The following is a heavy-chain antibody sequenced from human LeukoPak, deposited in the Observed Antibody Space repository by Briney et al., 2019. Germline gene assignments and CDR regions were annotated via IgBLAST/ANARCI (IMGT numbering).Heavy chain of an antibody. D-gene: IGHD3-9*01. Sequence: PSGTLSLTCTVSGGSISSYYWSWIRQPAGKGLEWIGRIYTSGSTNYNPSLESRVTISVDTSKNQFSLKLSSVTAADTAVYYCARTKLYDILTGYYIYPRKYFDYWGQGTLVTVSS. V-gene: IGHV4-4*07. CDR1: GGSISSYY. J-gene: IGHJ4*02. CDR2: IYTSGST. CDR3: ARTKLYDILTGYYIYPRKYFDY.